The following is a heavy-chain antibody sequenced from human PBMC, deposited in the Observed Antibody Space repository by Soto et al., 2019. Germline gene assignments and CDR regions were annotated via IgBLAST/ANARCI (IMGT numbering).Heavy chain of an antibody. J-gene: IGHJ4*02. D-gene: IGHD5-18*01. CDR3: AREVDTAMVWCDY. CDR2: IKQDGSEE. V-gene: IGHV3-7*01. Sequence: GGSLRLSCAASGFTFSSYWMSWVRQAPGKGLEWVANIKQDGSEEYYVDSVKGRFTISRDNAKNSLYLQMNSLRAEDTAVYYCAREVDTAMVWCDYWGQGTLVTVSS. CDR1: GFTFSSYW.